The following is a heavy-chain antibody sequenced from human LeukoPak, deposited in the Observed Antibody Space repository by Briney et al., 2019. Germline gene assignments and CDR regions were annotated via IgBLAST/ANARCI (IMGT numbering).Heavy chain of an antibody. CDR2: IRYDGSDK. Sequence: GGSLRLSCAASGFTFSNYGIHWVRQAPGKGLEWVAFIRYDGSDKYYTDSVKGRFTISRDNSKNTLYLHMNNLRGEDTAVYYCAKAGVVGATIMYYFDYWGQGALVTVSS. J-gene: IGHJ4*02. CDR3: AKAGVVGATIMYYFDY. CDR1: GFTFSNYG. V-gene: IGHV3-30*02. D-gene: IGHD1-26*01.